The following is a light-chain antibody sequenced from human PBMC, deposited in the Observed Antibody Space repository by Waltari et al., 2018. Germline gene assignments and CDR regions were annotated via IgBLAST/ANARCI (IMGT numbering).Light chain of an antibody. J-gene: IGKJ5*01. Sequence: DIVLSQSPATLSLSPGERAILSCRASQSVSRYLAWYQQKPGQAPRLLIYDASNRATGIPVRFSGSGSGTDFTLTISGLEPEDLAVYYCQQYGTSPPITFGQGTRLEIK. V-gene: IGKV3-11*01. CDR1: QSVSRY. CDR3: QQYGTSPPIT. CDR2: DAS.